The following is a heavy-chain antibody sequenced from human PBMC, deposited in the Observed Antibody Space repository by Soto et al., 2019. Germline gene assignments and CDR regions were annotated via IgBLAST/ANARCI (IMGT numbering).Heavy chain of an antibody. CDR2: IWYDGSNK. Sequence: GGSLRLSCAASGFTFSSYGMHWVRQAPGKGLEWVAVIWYDGSNKYYADSVKGRFTISRTNSKNTLYLQMNSRRAKDTAVYSCARQHGTWSGPVINRLDYFDYWGQGTLVTVSS. J-gene: IGHJ4*02. CDR1: GFTFSSYG. D-gene: IGHD3-3*01. V-gene: IGHV3-33*01. CDR3: ARQHGTWSGPVINRLDYFDY.